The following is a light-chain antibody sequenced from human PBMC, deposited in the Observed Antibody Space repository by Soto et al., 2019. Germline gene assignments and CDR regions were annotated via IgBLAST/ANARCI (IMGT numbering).Light chain of an antibody. CDR3: QQRINWPIT. Sequence: IVLTQSPATLSLSPGERATLSCSASQTVSYYLAWYQQKPGQAPRLLIYDASTRATDIPARFSGSGSGTAFTLTIGSLEPEDFAVYYCQQRINWPITFGQGTRLE. CDR2: DAS. CDR1: QTVSYY. J-gene: IGKJ5*01. V-gene: IGKV3-11*01.